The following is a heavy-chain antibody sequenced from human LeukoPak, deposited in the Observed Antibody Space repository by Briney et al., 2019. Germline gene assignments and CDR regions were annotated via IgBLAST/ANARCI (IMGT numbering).Heavy chain of an antibody. J-gene: IGHJ4*02. Sequence: SETLSLTCTVSGGSISSSNYYWTWIRQPPGKGLEWIGSIYYSGSAYYNPSLKSRVTISVDTSKNQFSLMLSSVTAADTAVYYCARRGSADLNVDYWGQGTLVTVSS. CDR3: ARRGSADLNVDY. V-gene: IGHV4-39*01. D-gene: IGHD1-1*01. CDR1: GGSISSSNYY. CDR2: IYYSGSA.